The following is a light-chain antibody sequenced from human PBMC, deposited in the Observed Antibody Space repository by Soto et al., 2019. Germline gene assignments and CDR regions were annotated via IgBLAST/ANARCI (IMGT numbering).Light chain of an antibody. CDR2: GAS. J-gene: IGKJ1*01. CDR1: QSVGSD. V-gene: IGKV3-15*01. CDR3: QEYNTWPWT. Sequence: EIVMTQSPATLSVSPGARATLSCRASQSVGSDLVWYRQKPGQAPRVLIYGASTRATGIPARFTGSGSGTEFILTITSLQSEDSAVYYCQEYNTWPWTFGQGTKVDIK.